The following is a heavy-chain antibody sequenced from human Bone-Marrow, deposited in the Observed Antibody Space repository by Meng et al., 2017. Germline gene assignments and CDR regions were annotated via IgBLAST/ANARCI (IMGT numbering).Heavy chain of an antibody. CDR1: GYPFTGEY. J-gene: IGHJ4*02. V-gene: IGHV1-2*02. CDR2: INPNSGGI. CDR3: AREVGRWEPAFDY. Sequence: GRLVKLGEEVETPGASVNVLCKASGYPFTGEYMPWVRQAPGQGLEWMGWINPNSGGINYAQKFQGRVTMTRDTSISTAYMELSRLRSDDTAVYYCAREVGRWEPAFDYWGQGTLVTVSS. D-gene: IGHD1-26*01.